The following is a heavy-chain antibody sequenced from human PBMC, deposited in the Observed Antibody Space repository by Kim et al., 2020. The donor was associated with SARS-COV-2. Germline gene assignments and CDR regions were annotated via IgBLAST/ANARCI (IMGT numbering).Heavy chain of an antibody. D-gene: IGHD3-22*01. CDR2: ISWNSGSI. CDR3: AKSRYDSSGTTGWYFDL. V-gene: IGHV3-9*01. J-gene: IGHJ2*01. Sequence: GGSLRLSCAASGFTFGDYAMHWVRQAPGKGLEWVSGISWNSGSIGYADSVKGRFTISRDNAKNSLYLQMNSLRAEDTALYYCAKSRYDSSGTTGWYFDLWGRGTLVTVSS. CDR1: GFTFGDYA.